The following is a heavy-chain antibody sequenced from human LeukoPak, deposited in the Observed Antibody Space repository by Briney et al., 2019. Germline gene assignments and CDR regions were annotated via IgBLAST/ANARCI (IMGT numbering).Heavy chain of an antibody. CDR2: ISGSGTST. Sequence: PGGSLRLSCAASGFTFSSYVMSWVRQAPGKGLEWVSGISGSGTSTYYADSVKGRSTISRDNSKNTLFLQMNSLRADDTAVYYCAKKGIAAADSFDYWGQGTLVTVSS. D-gene: IGHD6-13*01. V-gene: IGHV3-23*01. J-gene: IGHJ4*02. CDR1: GFTFSSYV. CDR3: AKKGIAAADSFDY.